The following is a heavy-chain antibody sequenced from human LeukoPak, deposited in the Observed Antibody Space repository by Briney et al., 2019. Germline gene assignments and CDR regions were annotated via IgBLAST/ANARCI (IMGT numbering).Heavy chain of an antibody. Sequence: GGSLRLSCSASGFTFRSYAMHWVRQAPGRGLEYVLGINDNGGRTHYGDSVKGRFTISRDNSKNTLYLQMNSLRDEDTAVYYCARIVAGGAFDIWGQGTMVTVSS. V-gene: IGHV3-64*04. CDR1: GFTFRSYA. J-gene: IGHJ3*02. D-gene: IGHD1-26*01. CDR2: INDNGGRT. CDR3: ARIVAGGAFDI.